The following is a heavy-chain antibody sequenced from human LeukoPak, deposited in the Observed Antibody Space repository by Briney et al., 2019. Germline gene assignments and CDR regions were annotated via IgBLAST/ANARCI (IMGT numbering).Heavy chain of an antibody. D-gene: IGHD5-18*01. CDR3: ARNRTTGYSYGYPNYGMDV. J-gene: IGHJ6*02. CDR1: GFTFSSYA. Sequence: GGSLRLSCAASGFTFSSYAMSWVRQAPGKGLEWVSAISGSGGSTYYADPVKGRFTISRDNSKNTLYLQMNSLRAEDTAVYYCARNRTTGYSYGYPNYGMDVWGQGTTVTVSS. CDR2: ISGSGGST. V-gene: IGHV3-23*01.